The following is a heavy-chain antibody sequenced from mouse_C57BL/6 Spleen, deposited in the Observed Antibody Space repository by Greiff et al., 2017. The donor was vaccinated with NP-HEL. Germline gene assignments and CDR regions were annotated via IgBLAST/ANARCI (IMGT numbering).Heavy chain of an antibody. CDR3: PYSNYDWWYFDV. D-gene: IGHD2-5*01. Sequence: QVQLQQPGAELVKPGASVKLSCKASGYTFTSYWMHWVKQRPGQGLEWIGMIHPNSGSTNYNEKFKSKATLTVDKSSSTAYMQLSSLTSEDSAVYYCPYSNYDWWYFDVWSTGTTVTVSS. CDR1: GYTFTSYW. J-gene: IGHJ1*03. CDR2: IHPNSGST. V-gene: IGHV1-64*01.